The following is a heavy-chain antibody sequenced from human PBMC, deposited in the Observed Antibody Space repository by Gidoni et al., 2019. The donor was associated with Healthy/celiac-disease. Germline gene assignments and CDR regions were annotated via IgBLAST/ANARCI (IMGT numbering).Heavy chain of an antibody. CDR3: AREEDYYYYYGMDV. CDR1: GFTFSSYW. V-gene: IGHV3-74*01. CDR2: INSDGSST. Sequence: EVQLVESGGGLVQPGGSLRLSCAASGFTFSSYWMHWVRQAPGKGLGWVSRINSDGSSTSYADSVKGRFTISRDNAKNTLYLQMNSLRAEDTAVYYCAREEDYYYYYGMDVWGQGTTVTVS. J-gene: IGHJ6*02.